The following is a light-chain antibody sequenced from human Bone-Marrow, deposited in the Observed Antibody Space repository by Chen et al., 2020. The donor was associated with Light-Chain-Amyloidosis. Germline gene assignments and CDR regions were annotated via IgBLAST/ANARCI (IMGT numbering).Light chain of an antibody. J-gene: IGLJ1*01. CDR2: EVT. CDR3: SSYTITNALV. V-gene: IGLV2-14*01. CDR1: RSDVGGDNH. Sequence: QSALTQPASVSGSPGQSITISCTGTRSDVGGDNHVSWYQQHPDKAPKLMIYEVTNRPSWVPDRFSVSKSDNTASLTISGLQTEDEADYFCSSYTITNALVFGSGTRVTVL.